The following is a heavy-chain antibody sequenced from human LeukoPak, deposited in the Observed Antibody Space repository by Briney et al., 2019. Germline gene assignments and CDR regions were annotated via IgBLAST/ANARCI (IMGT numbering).Heavy chain of an antibody. V-gene: IGHV4-59*01. D-gene: IGHD5-12*01. J-gene: IGHJ6*02. Sequence: SATLSPSCTVGGGSISCYFWCVSRQPGGGREGRGGFIYNGGSTNYNPSLKSRVTISEDTSKNQVSLKLSSVTAADTAVYYCARAGYSGYDSGMDVWGQGTTVTVSS. CDR1: GGSISCYF. CDR2: IYNGGST. CDR3: ARAGYSGYDSGMDV.